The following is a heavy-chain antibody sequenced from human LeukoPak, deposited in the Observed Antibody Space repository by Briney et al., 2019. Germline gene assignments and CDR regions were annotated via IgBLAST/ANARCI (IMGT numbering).Heavy chain of an antibody. V-gene: IGHV4-34*01. J-gene: IGHJ4*02. Sequence: SETLSLTCAVYGGSFSGYYWSWIRQPPGKGLEWIGSIYHSGSTYYNPSLKSRVTISVDTSKNQFSLKLSSVTAADTAVYYCARRGASKGGYYFDYWGQGTLVTVSS. CDR2: IYHSGST. CDR1: GGSFSGYY. D-gene: IGHD3-10*01. CDR3: ARRGASKGGYYFDY.